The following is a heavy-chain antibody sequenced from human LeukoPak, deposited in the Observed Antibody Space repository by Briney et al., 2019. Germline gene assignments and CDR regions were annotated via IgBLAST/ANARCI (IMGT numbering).Heavy chain of an antibody. D-gene: IGHD3-16*02. V-gene: IGHV1-2*02. CDR2: INPNSGGT. CDR1: GYTFTGYY. CDR3: AREYYDYVWGSYRYTVYYFDY. Sequence: ASVKVSCKASGYTFTGYYMHWVRQAPGQGLEWIGWINPNSGGTKYAQKFQGRVTITRDTSISTAYMELSRLRSDDTAVYYCAREYYDYVWGSYRYTVYYFDYWGQGTLVTVSS. J-gene: IGHJ4*02.